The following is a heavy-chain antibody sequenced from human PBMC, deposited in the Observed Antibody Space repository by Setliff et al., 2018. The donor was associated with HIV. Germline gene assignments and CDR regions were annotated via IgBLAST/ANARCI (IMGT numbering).Heavy chain of an antibody. CDR3: ARHRAVAGANYFDF. Sequence: KSSETLSLTCTVSGGSISSSNYYWGWIRQPPGKGLEWIGCIYQSGSTYYNVSLKSRVIISVDTSKNQFSLKLNSVTAADTAIYYCARHRAVAGANYFDFWGQGTLVTVSS. CDR1: GGSISSSNYY. J-gene: IGHJ4*02. CDR2: IYQSGST. D-gene: IGHD6-19*01. V-gene: IGHV4-39*01.